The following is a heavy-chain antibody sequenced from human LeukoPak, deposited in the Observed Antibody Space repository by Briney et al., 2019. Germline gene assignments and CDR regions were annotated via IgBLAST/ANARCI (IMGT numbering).Heavy chain of an antibody. CDR3: ARDHESTYYDFWSGYFSQRSYYFDY. J-gene: IGHJ4*02. V-gene: IGHV1-46*01. CDR1: GYTFTSYY. CDR2: INPSGGST. Sequence: ASVKVSCKASGYTFTSYYMHWVRQAPGQGLEWMGIINPSGGSTSYAQKFQGRVTMTRDTSTSTVYMKLSSLRSEDTAVYYCARDHESTYYDFWSGYFSQRSYYFDYWGQGTLVTVSS. D-gene: IGHD3-3*01.